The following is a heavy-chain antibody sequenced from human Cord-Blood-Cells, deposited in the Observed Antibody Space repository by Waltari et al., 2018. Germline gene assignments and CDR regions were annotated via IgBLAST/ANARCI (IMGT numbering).Heavy chain of an antibody. CDR2: IKQDGSEK. V-gene: IGHV3-7*01. Sequence: EVQLVESGGGLVQPGGSLRLSCAASGFTFSSYWMSWVRQAPGKGLEWVANIKQDGSEKYDVDSVKCRFTSSRDNAKNSLYLQMNSLRAEYTAVYYCARDRAVGPTDAFDIWGQGTMVTVSS. J-gene: IGHJ3*02. CDR3: ARDRAVGPTDAFDI. CDR1: GFTFSSYW.